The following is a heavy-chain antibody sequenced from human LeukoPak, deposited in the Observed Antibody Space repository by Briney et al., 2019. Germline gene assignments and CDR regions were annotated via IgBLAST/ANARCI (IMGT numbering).Heavy chain of an antibody. J-gene: IGHJ4*02. CDR3: AREVNDDYVWGSYRYTRGYFDY. V-gene: IGHV1-69*01. CDR2: IIPIFGTA. D-gene: IGHD3-16*02. Sequence: SVKVSCKASGGTFSSYAISWVLQAPGHGLEWMGGIIPIFGTANYAQKFQGRVTITAGESTSTAYMELSSLRSEDTAVYYCAREVNDDYVWGSYRYTRGYFDYWGQGTLVTVSS. CDR1: GGTFSSYA.